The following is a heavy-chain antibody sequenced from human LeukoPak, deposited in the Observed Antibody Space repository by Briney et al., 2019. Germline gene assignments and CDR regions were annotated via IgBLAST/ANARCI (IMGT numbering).Heavy chain of an antibody. CDR3: VSFYETY. CDR2: INIDGRDT. V-gene: IGHV3-74*01. D-gene: IGHD2/OR15-2a*01. J-gene: IGHJ4*02. CDR1: GFTLSNHW. Sequence: GGSLRLSCAASGFTLSNHWMYWVRQAPGKGLVWVSRINIDGRDTKYADSVKGRFIISRDNAKNTVYLQMNSLRAEDTAVYYCVSFYETYWGRGTLVTVSS.